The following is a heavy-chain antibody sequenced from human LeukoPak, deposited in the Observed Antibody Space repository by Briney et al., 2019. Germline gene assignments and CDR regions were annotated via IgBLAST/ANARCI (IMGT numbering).Heavy chain of an antibody. CDR3: ARLGRITMVRGVNSDV. CDR2: IYYSGSS. J-gene: IGHJ6*04. CDR1: GGYISSYY. V-gene: IGHV4-59*12. D-gene: IGHD3-10*01. Sequence: SETLSLTCTVSGGYISSYYWSWIRQPPGKGLEWIGYIYYSGSSNYNPSLKSRVTISVDTSKNQFSLKLSSVTAADTAVYYCARLGRITMVRGVNSDVWGKGTTVTISS.